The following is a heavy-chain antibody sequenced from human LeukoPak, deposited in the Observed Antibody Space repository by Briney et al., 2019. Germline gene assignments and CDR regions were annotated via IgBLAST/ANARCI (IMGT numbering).Heavy chain of an antibody. Sequence: ASVKVSCKASGYTFTGYYMQWVRQAPGQGLEWMGWINPNSGGTNYAQKFQGRVTMTRDTSISTAYMELSRLRSDDTAVYFCARDHCVSSGYYEDYYYGMDVWGRGTTVTVSS. CDR3: ARDHCVSSGYYEDYYYGMDV. J-gene: IGHJ6*02. V-gene: IGHV1-2*02. CDR1: GYTFTGYY. CDR2: INPNSGGT. D-gene: IGHD6-25*01.